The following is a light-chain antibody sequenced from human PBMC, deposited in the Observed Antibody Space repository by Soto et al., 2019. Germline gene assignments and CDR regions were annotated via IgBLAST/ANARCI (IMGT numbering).Light chain of an antibody. CDR3: ATWDGSLNGVV. CDR1: SSNIGSNT. V-gene: IGLV1-44*01. Sequence: QSVLTQPPSASGTPGQRVTISCSGSSSNIGSNTVNWYQQLPGTAPKLLIYHSNQWPSGVPDRFSGSKYGTSASLAISGLQSEDETHYYCATWDGSLNGVVFGGGTKVTVL. J-gene: IGLJ2*01. CDR2: HSN.